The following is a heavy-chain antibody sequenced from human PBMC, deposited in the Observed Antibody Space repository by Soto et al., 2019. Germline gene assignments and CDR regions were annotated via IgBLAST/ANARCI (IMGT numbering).Heavy chain of an antibody. J-gene: IGHJ3*02. CDR3: AREPIAFDI. CDR2: VYYSGST. V-gene: IGHV4-59*01. Sequence: SETLSLTCTVSGVSITTDYWSWIRQPPGKGLEWIGYVYYSGSTNYNPSLKSRVTISVDTSKNQFSLKLASVTAADTAVYFCAREPIAFDIWGQGTMVTVSS. CDR1: GVSITTDY.